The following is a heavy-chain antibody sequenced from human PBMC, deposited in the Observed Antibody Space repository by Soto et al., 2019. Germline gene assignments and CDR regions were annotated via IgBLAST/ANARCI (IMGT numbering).Heavy chain of an antibody. CDR2: IIPISETT. V-gene: IGHV1-69*01. J-gene: IGHJ6*02. Sequence: QVQLVQSGAEVKKPGSSVQVSCKASGGTFSSYAISWVRQAPGQGLEWMGGIIPISETTNYEQKFQGRVTITADESKSTAYMELSSLRSEDTALYYWARSQGSSTSLQIYYYYYYGMDVWGQGTTVTVSS. D-gene: IGHD2-2*01. CDR1: GGTFSSYA. CDR3: ARSQGSSTSLQIYYYYYYGMDV.